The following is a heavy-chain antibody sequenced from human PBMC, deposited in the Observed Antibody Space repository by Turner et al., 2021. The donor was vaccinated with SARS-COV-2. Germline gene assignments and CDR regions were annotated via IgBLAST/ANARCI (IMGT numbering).Heavy chain of an antibody. J-gene: IGHJ4*02. Sequence: EVQLVESGGGLVQPGGSLRLSCAASGFTFSSDWMSRVRQAPGKGLEWVANKKQDGSEKYYVDSGKGRFTISRDNAKNSLYLQMNSLRAEDTAVYYCARTLWLVQGGIDYWGQGTLVTVSS. CDR1: GFTFSSDW. D-gene: IGHD6-19*01. CDR3: ARTLWLVQGGIDY. CDR2: KKQDGSEK. V-gene: IGHV3-7*01.